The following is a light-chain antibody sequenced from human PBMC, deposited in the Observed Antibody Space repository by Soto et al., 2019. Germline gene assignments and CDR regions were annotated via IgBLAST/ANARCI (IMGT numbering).Light chain of an antibody. Sequence: QSVLTQPASVSGSPGQSITISCTGTSSDVGSHNLVSWYQQHPGQAPKLMIYEVTKRPLGVSTLFTASKSGNTASLTISGLQAEDEADYYCCSYGGSKAVFGGGTKLTVL. V-gene: IGLV2-23*02. CDR3: CSYGGSKAV. J-gene: IGLJ7*01. CDR1: SSDVGSHNL. CDR2: EVT.